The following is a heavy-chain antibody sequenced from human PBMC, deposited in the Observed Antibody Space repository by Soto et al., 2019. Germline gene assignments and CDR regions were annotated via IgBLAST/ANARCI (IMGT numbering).Heavy chain of an antibody. J-gene: IGHJ6*02. CDR2: IYYSGST. CDR3: ARGQVYYYDSSGYPLYYGMDV. D-gene: IGHD3-22*01. CDR1: GGSISSGGYY. V-gene: IGHV4-31*03. Sequence: PSETLSLTCTVPGGSISSGGYYWSWIRQHPGKGLEWIGYIYYSGSTYYNPSLKSRVTISVDTSKNQFSLKLSSVTAADTAVYYCARGQVYYYDSSGYPLYYGMDVWGQGTTVTVSS.